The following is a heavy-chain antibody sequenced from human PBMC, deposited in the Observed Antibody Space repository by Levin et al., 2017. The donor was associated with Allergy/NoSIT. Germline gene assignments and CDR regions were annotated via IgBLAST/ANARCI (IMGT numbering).Heavy chain of an antibody. CDR3: ARWVSDCSGGSCQMFDY. CDR1: GFTFSSYW. V-gene: IGHV3-7*02. Sequence: GGSLRLSCAASGFTFSSYWMSWVRQAPGKGLEWVANIKQDGSEKYYVDSVKGRFTISRDNAKNSLYLQMNSLRDEDTAVYYCARWVSDCSGGSCQMFDYWGQGTLVTVSS. CDR2: IKQDGSEK. J-gene: IGHJ4*02. D-gene: IGHD2-15*01.